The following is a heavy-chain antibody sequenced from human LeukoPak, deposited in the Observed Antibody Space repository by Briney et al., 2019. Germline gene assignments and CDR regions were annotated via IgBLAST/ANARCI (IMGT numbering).Heavy chain of an antibody. J-gene: IGHJ5*02. V-gene: IGHV1-18*01. Sequence: ASVKVSCKASGYTFTSYGISWVRQAPGQGLEWMGWISAYNGNTNYAQKFQGRVTITTDESTSTAYMELSSLRSEDTAVYYCAREYGDYAAGDWFDPWGQGTLVTVSS. D-gene: IGHD4-17*01. CDR3: AREYGDYAAGDWFDP. CDR2: ISAYNGNT. CDR1: GYTFTSYG.